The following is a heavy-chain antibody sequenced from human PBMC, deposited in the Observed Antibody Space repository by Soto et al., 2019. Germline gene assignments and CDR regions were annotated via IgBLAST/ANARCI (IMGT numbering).Heavy chain of an antibody. CDR2: ISYDGSNK. Sequence: QVQLVESGGGVVQPGRSLRLSCAASGFTFSSYAMHWVRQAPGKGLEWVAVISYDGSNKYYADSVKGRFTIPRHNAKNTLYLQLNSLRAEDTAVYYCAGGGQLRVLGWFGRHDAFDIWGEGTMVTVSS. V-gene: IGHV3-30-3*01. J-gene: IGHJ3*02. D-gene: IGHD3-3*01. CDR1: GFTFSSYA. CDR3: AGGGQLRVLGWFGRHDAFDI.